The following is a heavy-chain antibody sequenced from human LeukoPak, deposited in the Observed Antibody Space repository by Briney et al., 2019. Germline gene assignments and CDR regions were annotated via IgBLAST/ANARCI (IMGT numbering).Heavy chain of an antibody. Sequence: GSLRLSCAASGFTFNYAWMSWVRQVPGKGLEWVGQTVSEIDGGTTDYAAPVKGRFTISRDDSKNTLYLQMNSLKTEDTAVYYCTTSGNPSLVDIWGQGTMVTVSS. J-gene: IGHJ3*02. V-gene: IGHV3-15*04. CDR3: TTSGNPSLVDI. CDR2: TVSEIDGGTT. D-gene: IGHD1-26*01. CDR1: GFTFNYAW.